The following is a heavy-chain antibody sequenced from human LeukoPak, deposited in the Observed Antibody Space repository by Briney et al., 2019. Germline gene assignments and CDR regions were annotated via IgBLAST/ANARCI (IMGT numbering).Heavy chain of an antibody. J-gene: IGHJ4*02. CDR3: ARGAGAGYNLQPFDY. CDR1: GGSISSYY. D-gene: IGHD5-24*01. V-gene: IGHV4-59*08. CDR2: IYYSGST. Sequence: PSETLSLTCTVSGGSISSYYWSWIRQPPGKGLEWIGYIYYSGSTKYNPSLKSRVSISVDTSKNRFSLKLSSVTAADTAVYYCARGAGAGYNLQPFDYWGQGTLVTVSS.